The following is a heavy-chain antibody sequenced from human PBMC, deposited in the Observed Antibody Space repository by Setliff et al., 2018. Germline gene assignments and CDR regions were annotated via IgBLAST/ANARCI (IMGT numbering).Heavy chain of an antibody. J-gene: IGHJ4*02. V-gene: IGHV4-39*07. CDR1: GGSISTNSYY. D-gene: IGHD3-22*01. Sequence: SETLSLTCTVSGGSISTNSYYWGWIRRPPGKGLEWIGSMYFSGSTYYNPSLKSRVTISIDKSKNQFSLKMSSVTAADTAVYYCARAPRYFDSTGSYFDGWGQGTLVTVSS. CDR2: MYFSGST. CDR3: ARAPRYFDSTGSYFDG.